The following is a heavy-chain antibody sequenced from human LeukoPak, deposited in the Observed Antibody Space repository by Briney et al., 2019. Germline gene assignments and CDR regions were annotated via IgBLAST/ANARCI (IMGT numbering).Heavy chain of an antibody. CDR2: ISSTSSYI. Sequence: PGGSLRLSCAASGFTFSSYTMNWVRQAPGKGLEWVSSISSTSSYIHYADSVKGRFTISRGSAKNSLYLQMDSLRAEDTAVYYCAKESSAWYYFDYWGQGTLVTVSS. J-gene: IGHJ4*02. CDR1: GFTFSSYT. V-gene: IGHV3-21*01. D-gene: IGHD6-19*01. CDR3: AKESSAWYYFDY.